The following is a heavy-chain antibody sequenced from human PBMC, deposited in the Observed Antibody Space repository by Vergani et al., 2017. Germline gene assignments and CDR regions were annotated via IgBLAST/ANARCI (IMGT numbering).Heavy chain of an antibody. CDR1: GFTFSSYA. V-gene: IGHV3-23*01. CDR2: ISGSGGST. CDR3: AKLCCSSTSCYPHNWFDP. Sequence: EVQLLESGGGLVQPGGSLRPSCAASGFTFSSYAMSWVGQAPGKGLEWVSAISGSGGSTYYADSVKGRFTISRANSKNTLYLQMNSLRAEDTAVYYCAKLCCSSTSCYPHNWFDPWGQGTLVTVSS. J-gene: IGHJ5*02. D-gene: IGHD2-2*01.